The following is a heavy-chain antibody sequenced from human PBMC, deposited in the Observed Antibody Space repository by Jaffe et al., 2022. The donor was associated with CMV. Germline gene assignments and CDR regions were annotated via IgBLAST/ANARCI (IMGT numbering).Heavy chain of an antibody. CDR3: AMYFSGQTGFDY. CDR1: GGSISSYY. V-gene: IGHV4-59*01. CDR2: IYYSGST. D-gene: IGHD2-8*01. Sequence: QVQLQESGPGLVKPSETLSLTCTVSGGSISSYYWSWIRQPPGKGLEWIGYIYYSGSTNYNPSLKSRVTISVDTSKNQFSLKLSSVTAADTAVYYCAMYFSGQTGFDYWGQGTLVTVSS. J-gene: IGHJ4*02.